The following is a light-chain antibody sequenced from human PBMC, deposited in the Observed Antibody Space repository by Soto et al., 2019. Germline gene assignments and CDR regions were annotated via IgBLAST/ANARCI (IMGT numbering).Light chain of an antibody. V-gene: IGKV3-20*01. J-gene: IGKJ1*01. Sequence: EIVLTQSPGTLSLSPGERATLSCRASQSVSSSYLAWYQQKPGQAPRLLIYGASSRATSIPERFSGSGSGTHFTLTISRLEPEDFAVYYCQQYGSLPRTFGQGTKVEIK. CDR2: GAS. CDR3: QQYGSLPRT. CDR1: QSVSSSY.